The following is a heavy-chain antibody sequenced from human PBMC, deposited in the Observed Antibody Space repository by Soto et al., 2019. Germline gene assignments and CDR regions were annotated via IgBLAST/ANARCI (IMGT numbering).Heavy chain of an antibody. J-gene: IGHJ4*02. CDR2: ISGGGGST. CDR3: AKTESFNGYYNAFDC. Sequence: GGSLRLSCAASGFSFGGYAVTWVRRAPGKGLEWVSAISGGGGSTYYADSVKGRFTISRDNSKNTVYLQMNSLRAGDTALYYCAKTESFNGYYNAFDCWGQGTRVTVSS. CDR1: GFSFGGYA. V-gene: IGHV3-23*01. D-gene: IGHD3-9*01.